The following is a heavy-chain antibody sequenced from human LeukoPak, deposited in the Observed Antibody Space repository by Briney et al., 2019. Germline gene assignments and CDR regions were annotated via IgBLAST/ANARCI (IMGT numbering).Heavy chain of an antibody. J-gene: IGHJ1*01. Sequence: ASVKVSCKASGYTFNSYAITWVRQDPGQGLDWMGWISLYNPKTNYAQKFQGRVTMTTDTSTSTAYMELMSLRSDDTAVYYCARLGVAGDPSSAEYFQHWGQGTLVIVSS. CDR2: ISLYNPKT. V-gene: IGHV1-18*01. D-gene: IGHD6-19*01. CDR3: ARLGVAGDPSSAEYFQH. CDR1: GYTFNSYA.